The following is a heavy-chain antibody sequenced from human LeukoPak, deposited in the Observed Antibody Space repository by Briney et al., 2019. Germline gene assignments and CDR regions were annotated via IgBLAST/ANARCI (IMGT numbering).Heavy chain of an antibody. J-gene: IGHJ6*03. D-gene: IGHD3-22*01. CDR3: ARGRQDVTMIVVVMTAVSYYLDV. CDR2: MSPSGST. V-gene: IGHV4-34*01. CDR1: GGSFSGYY. Sequence: SETLFLTCAVYGGSFSGYYWTWIRQTPEKGLEWIGEMSPSGSTSYNPSLKSRVTISVDTSKNQFSLKLSSVTAADTAVYYCARGRQDVTMIVVVMTAVSYYLDVWGKGTTVTVS.